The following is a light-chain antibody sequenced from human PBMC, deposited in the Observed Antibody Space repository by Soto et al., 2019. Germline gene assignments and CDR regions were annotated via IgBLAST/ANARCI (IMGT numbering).Light chain of an antibody. J-gene: IGKJ1*01. CDR1: QFISSW. CDR3: QQYDTHSWT. Sequence: EILMTPSPSTLSASVGDRVTITCRASQFISSWSAWYQQKPGKAPRLLIYDTSTLASGVPSRFSGSGSGTEFTLTISSLQPDDFATYYCQQYDTHSWTFGQGTRVEIK. CDR2: DTS. V-gene: IGKV1-5*01.